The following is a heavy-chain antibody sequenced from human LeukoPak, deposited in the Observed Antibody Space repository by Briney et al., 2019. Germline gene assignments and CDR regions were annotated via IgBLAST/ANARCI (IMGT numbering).Heavy chain of an antibody. J-gene: IGHJ4*02. D-gene: IGHD3-22*01. CDR3: ARCPYNYYDYSGHHLPDY. V-gene: IGHV1-2*02. Sequence: ASVKVSCKASGYTFAGYYIHWVRQAPGQGLEWMGWINPNSGGTNYAQKFQGRVTMTRDTSISTAYMELSRLRSDDTAVYYCARCPYNYYDYSGHHLPDYWGQGTLVTVSS. CDR1: GYTFAGYY. CDR2: INPNSGGT.